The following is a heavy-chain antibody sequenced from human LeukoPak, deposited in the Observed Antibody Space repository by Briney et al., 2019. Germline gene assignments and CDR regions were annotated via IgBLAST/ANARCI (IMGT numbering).Heavy chain of an antibody. J-gene: IGHJ3*02. V-gene: IGHV4-39*01. CDR1: GGSIGSSSYY. Sequence: SETLSLTCTVSGGSIGSSSYYGGWIRQPPGKGLEWIGSIYYSGSTYYNPSLKSRVTISVDTSKNQFSLKLSSVTAADTAVYYCAGPLGIQDAFDIWGQGTMVTVSS. CDR3: AGPLGIQDAFDI. CDR2: IYYSGST. D-gene: IGHD7-27*01.